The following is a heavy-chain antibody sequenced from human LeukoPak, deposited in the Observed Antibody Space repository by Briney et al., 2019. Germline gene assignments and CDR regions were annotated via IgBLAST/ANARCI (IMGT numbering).Heavy chain of an antibody. CDR1: GGSISSYY. D-gene: IGHD5-12*01. V-gene: IGHV4-59*01. CDR2: IYYSGST. CDR3: ARVRSDYDYYYGMDV. J-gene: IGHJ6*02. Sequence: TSETLSLICTVSGGSISSYYWSWIRQPPGKGLEWIGYIYYSGSTNYNPSLKSRVTISVDTSKNQFSLKLSSVTAADTAVYYCARVRSDYDYYYGMDVWGQGTTVTVSS.